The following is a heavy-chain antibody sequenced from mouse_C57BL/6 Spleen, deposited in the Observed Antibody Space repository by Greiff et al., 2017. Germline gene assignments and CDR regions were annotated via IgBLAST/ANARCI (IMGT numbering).Heavy chain of an antibody. V-gene: IGHV2-2*01. D-gene: IGHD2-2*01. CDR3: ARRNGYDGAMDY. J-gene: IGHJ4*01. CDR2: IWSGGST. Sequence: VKLVESGPGLVQPSQSLSITCTVSGFSLTSYGVHWVRQSPGKGLEWLGVIWSGGSTDNNAAFISRLSISKDNSKSQVFFKMNSLQAADTAIYYCARRNGYDGAMDYWGQGTSVTVSS. CDR1: GFSLTSYG.